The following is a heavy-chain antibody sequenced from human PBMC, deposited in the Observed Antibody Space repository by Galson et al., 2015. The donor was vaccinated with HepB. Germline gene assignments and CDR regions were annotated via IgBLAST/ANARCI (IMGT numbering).Heavy chain of an antibody. V-gene: IGHV4-59*08. CDR1: GGSISTFL. D-gene: IGHD3-10*01. CDR3: ARMRVLWFGELGPEGNYGMDV. Sequence: CTISGGSISTFLWGWIRQPPGKGLEWIGYVYDSGSTNYNPSLKSRVTISLDTSKNQFSLNLSSVTAADTALYYCARMRVLWFGELGPEGNYGMDVWGQGTTVIVSS. CDR2: VYDSGST. J-gene: IGHJ6*02.